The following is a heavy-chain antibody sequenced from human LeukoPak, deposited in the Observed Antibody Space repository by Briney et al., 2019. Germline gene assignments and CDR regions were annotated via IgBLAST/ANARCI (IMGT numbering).Heavy chain of an antibody. CDR2: INWSGDTT. CDR3: ARDYDGDFAYNWFDR. CDR1: GFSFEDYG. Sequence: GGSLRLSCAASGFSFEDYGMAWVRQVPGKGLEWVSGINWSGDTTGYADSVKGRFTISRDNAKNSLYLQMNSLRAEDTALYRCARDYDGDFAYNWFDRWGQGLLVSVSS. D-gene: IGHD4-17*01. V-gene: IGHV3-20*01. J-gene: IGHJ5*02.